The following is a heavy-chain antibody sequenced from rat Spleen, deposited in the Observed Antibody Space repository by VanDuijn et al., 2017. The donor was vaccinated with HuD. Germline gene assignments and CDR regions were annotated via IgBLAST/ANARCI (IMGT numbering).Heavy chain of an antibody. CDR2: ISNSGST. V-gene: IGHV3-1*01. CDR3: ARSTYNNYFDY. D-gene: IGHD1-10*01. Sequence: EVRLQESGPGLVKPSQSLSLTCSVTGFSITSNYWGWIRKFPGNEMEWIGHISNSGSTSYNPSLKSQISITRDTSKNQFFLHLNSVTTEDTATYYCARSTYNNYFDYWGQGVMVTVSS. J-gene: IGHJ2*01. CDR1: GFSITSNY.